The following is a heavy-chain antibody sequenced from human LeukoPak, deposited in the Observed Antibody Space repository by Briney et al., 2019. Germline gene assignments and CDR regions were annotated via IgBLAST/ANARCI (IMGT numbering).Heavy chain of an antibody. V-gene: IGHV3-30-3*01. J-gene: IGHJ4*02. D-gene: IGHD6-19*01. Sequence: GGSLRLSCAASGFTFRDYAMHWVRQAPGKGLEWVAVISYDGSNKYYADSVKGRFTIFRDNSKNTLYLQMNSLRAEDTAVYYCAISIYSSGWYYFDYWGQGTLVTVSS. CDR2: ISYDGSNK. CDR1: GFTFRDYA. CDR3: AISIYSSGWYYFDY.